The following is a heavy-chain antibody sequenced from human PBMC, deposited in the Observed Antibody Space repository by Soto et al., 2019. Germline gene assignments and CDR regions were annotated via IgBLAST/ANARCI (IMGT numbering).Heavy chain of an antibody. J-gene: IGHJ3*02. CDR2: ISSSASTI. V-gene: IGHV3-11*01. D-gene: IGHD6-13*01. Sequence: VQLLESGGGLVQPGGSLRLSCAASGFTFSDYSMSWIRQAPGKGLEWVSYISSSASTIYYADSVKGRFTISRDNAKNSLYLQMNSLRAEDTAVYYCAREEGQPDAFDIWGQGTMVTVSS. CDR3: AREEGQPDAFDI. CDR1: GFTFSDYS.